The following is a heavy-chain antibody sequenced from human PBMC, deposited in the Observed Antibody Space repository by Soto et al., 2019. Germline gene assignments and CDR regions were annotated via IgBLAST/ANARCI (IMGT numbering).Heavy chain of an antibody. Sequence: QVQLVQSGAEVKKPGASVKVSCKASGYTFTSYGISWVRQAPGQGLEWMGWISAYNGNTNYAQKLQGRVTMTTDTSTSTAYMELRSLRSDDTAVYYCARDYPPGVLSFYYYYMGVWGKGTTVTVSS. D-gene: IGHD2-8*01. CDR2: ISAYNGNT. V-gene: IGHV1-18*01. CDR1: GYTFTSYG. J-gene: IGHJ6*03. CDR3: ARDYPPGVLSFYYYYMGV.